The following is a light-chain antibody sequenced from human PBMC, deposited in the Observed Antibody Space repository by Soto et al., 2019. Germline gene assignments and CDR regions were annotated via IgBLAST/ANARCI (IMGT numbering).Light chain of an antibody. V-gene: IGKV1-39*01. CDR3: QQSYSTPYT. J-gene: IGKJ5*01. Sequence: DIQMTQSPSSLSASVGDRVTITCQASQDINKNLIWYQQKPGKAPKLLIYTASSLQSGVPSRFSGSGSGTDFTLTISSLQPEDFATYYCQQSYSTPYTFGQGTRLEIK. CDR1: QDINKN. CDR2: TAS.